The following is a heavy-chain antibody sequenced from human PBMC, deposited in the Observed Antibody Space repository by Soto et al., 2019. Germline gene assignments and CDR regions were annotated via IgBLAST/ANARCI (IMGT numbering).Heavy chain of an antibody. V-gene: IGHV4-39*01. CDR2: IYYSGST. CDR3: ARQWWDIVLMVYAIQGYYFDY. D-gene: IGHD2-8*01. CDR1: GGSISSSSYY. Sequence: SETLSLTCTVSGGSISSSSYYWGWIRQPPGKGLEWFGSIYYSGSTYYNPSLKSRVTISVDTSKNQFSLKLSSVTAADTAVYYCARQWWDIVLMVYAIQGYYFDYWGQGTLVTVSS. J-gene: IGHJ4*02.